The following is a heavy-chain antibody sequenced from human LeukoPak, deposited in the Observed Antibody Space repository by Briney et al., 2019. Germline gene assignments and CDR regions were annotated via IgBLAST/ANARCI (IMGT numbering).Heavy chain of an antibody. D-gene: IGHD3-10*01. J-gene: IGHJ6*02. V-gene: IGHV3-23*01. CDR2: ISGSGGST. CDR3: ARDAVSTYGSGRETYYYYGMDV. CDR1: GFTFSSYA. Sequence: GESLRLSCAASGFTFSSYAMSWVRQAPGKGPEWVSAISGSGGSTYYADSVKGRFTISRDNSKNTLYLQMNSLRAEDTAVYYCARDAVSTYGSGRETYYYYGMDVWGQGTTVTVSS.